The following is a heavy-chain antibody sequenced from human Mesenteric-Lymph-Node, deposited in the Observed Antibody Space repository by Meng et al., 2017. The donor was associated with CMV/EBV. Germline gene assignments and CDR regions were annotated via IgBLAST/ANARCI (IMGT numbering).Heavy chain of an antibody. D-gene: IGHD3-16*02. J-gene: IGHJ3*01. V-gene: IGHV3-23*01. CDR3: ARDNYRGNNGASGFDV. Sequence: GESLKISCVASEYTFRFYAMDWVRQAPGKGLEWVSAILANGVTTYYADSVKGRFTISRDNSKNTLYLQMNSLRADDTAVYYCARDNYRGNNGASGFDVWGQGTMVTVSS. CDR1: EYTFRFYA. CDR2: ILANGVTT.